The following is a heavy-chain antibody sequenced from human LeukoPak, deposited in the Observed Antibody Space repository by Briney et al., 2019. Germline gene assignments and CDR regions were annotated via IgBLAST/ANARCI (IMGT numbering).Heavy chain of an antibody. Sequence: SETLSLTCTVSGGSISSYYWTWIRQPAGKGLEWIGRIYTTGSTNYNPSLNSRVTMSVDTSKNQFSLKLSSVTAADTAVYYCAIHIVVVPAAKKKNWFDPWGQGTLVTVSS. J-gene: IGHJ5*02. CDR1: GGSISSYY. CDR3: AIHIVVVPAAKKKNWFDP. D-gene: IGHD2-2*01. CDR2: IYTTGST. V-gene: IGHV4-4*07.